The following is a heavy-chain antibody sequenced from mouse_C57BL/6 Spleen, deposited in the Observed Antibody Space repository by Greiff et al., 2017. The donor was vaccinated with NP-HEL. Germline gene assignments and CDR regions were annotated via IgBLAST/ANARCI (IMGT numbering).Heavy chain of an antibody. CDR1: GYSITSGYY. V-gene: IGHV3-6*01. Sequence: EVQVVESGPGLVKPSQSLSLTCSVTGYSITSGYYWNWIRQFPGNKLEWMGYISYDGSNNYNPSLKNRISITRDTSKNQFFLKLNSVTTEDTATYYCAREGVTTTGFAYWGQGTLVTVSA. D-gene: IGHD2-2*01. CDR2: ISYDGSN. J-gene: IGHJ3*01. CDR3: AREGVTTTGFAY.